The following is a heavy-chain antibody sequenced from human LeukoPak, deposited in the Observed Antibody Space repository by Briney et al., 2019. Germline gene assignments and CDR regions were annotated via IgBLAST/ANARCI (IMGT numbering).Heavy chain of an antibody. J-gene: IGHJ4*02. CDR3: ARGGSYVHY. V-gene: IGHV3-48*03. CDR1: GFTFNSYE. Sequence: PGGSLRLSCAASGFTFNSYEMNWVRQAPGEGLEWVSYINSVGSAIYYADSVKGRFTNSRDNAKNSLYLQMNSLRADDTAVYYCARGGSYVHYWGQGTLVTVSS. D-gene: IGHD1-26*01. CDR2: INSVGSAI.